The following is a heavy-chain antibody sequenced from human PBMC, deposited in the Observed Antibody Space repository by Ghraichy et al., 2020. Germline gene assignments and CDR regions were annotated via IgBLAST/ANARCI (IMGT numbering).Heavy chain of an antibody. J-gene: IGHJ3*02. D-gene: IGHD2/OR15-2a*01. CDR3: ARVPPFWEDEAFDI. V-gene: IGHV4-59*01. CDR1: GGSISSYY. CDR2: IYYSGST. Sequence: SETLSLTCTVSGGSISSYYWSWIRQPPGKGLEWIGYIYYSGSTNYNPSLKSRVTISVDTSKNQFSLKLSSVTAADTAVYYCARVPPFWEDEAFDIWGQGTMVTVSS.